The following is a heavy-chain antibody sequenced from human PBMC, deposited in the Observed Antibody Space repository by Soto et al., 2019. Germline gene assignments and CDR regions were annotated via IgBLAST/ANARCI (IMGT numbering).Heavy chain of an antibody. CDR3: AKQDSSGYYYFDS. CDR1: GFTFSSYA. J-gene: IGHJ4*02. CDR2: ISGSGVSS. V-gene: IGHV3-23*01. Sequence: PGGSLRLSCAASGFTFSSYAMNWVRQAPGKGLEWVSGISGSGVSSSYADSVKGRFTISRDNSRNTLYLQMNSLRAEDAAMYYCAKQDSSGYYYFDSWGQGT. D-gene: IGHD3-22*01.